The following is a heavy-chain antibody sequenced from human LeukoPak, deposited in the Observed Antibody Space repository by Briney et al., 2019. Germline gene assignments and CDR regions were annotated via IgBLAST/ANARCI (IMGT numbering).Heavy chain of an antibody. V-gene: IGHV4-4*07. CDR1: GGSISSYY. CDR3: ARDMDMALDYYYYMDV. Sequence: NPSETLSLTCTVPGGSISSYYWSWIRQPAGKGLEWIGRIYTSGSTNYNPSLKSRVTISVDKSKNQFSLKLSSVTAADTAVYYCARDMDMALDYYYYMDVWGKGTTVTVSS. CDR2: IYTSGST. J-gene: IGHJ6*03. D-gene: IGHD2-2*03.